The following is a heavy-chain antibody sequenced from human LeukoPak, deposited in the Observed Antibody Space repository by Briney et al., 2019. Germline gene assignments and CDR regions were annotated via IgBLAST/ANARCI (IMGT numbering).Heavy chain of an antibody. D-gene: IGHD1-26*01. CDR2: IHHSGST. CDR3: AREFVQGSSLPYFDY. Sequence: SGTLSLTCTVSGGSITSSHWWGWVRQPPGKGLEWVGEIHHSGSTNSNPSLKSRVTISVDKSKNQFSLRLNSVTAADTAVYYCAREFVQGSSLPYFDYWGQGTLVTVSS. CDR1: GGSITSSHW. J-gene: IGHJ4*02. V-gene: IGHV4-4*02.